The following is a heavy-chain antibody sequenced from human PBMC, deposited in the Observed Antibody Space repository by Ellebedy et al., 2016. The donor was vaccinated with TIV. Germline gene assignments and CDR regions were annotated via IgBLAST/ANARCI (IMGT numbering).Heavy chain of an antibody. D-gene: IGHD3-16*01. Sequence: GESLKISXAASGFTFSSYSMNWVRQAPGKGLEWVSSISSSSSYIYYADSVKGRFTISRDNAKNSLCLQMNSLRAEDTAVYYCARDLGPWRDYYYYGMDVWGQGTTVTVSS. V-gene: IGHV3-21*01. J-gene: IGHJ6*02. CDR3: ARDLGPWRDYYYYGMDV. CDR1: GFTFSSYS. CDR2: ISSSSSYI.